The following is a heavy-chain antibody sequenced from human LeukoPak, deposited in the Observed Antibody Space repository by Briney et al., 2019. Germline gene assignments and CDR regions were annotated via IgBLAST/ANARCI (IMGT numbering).Heavy chain of an antibody. J-gene: IGHJ6*03. Sequence: GGSLRLSCAASGFTFSSYEMNWVRQAPGKGLEWVSYISSSGSTIYYADSVKGRFTISRDNAKNSLYVQMNTLRAEDTAVYYCVRQNYDILTGYYNYLYHYYYMDVWGKGTTVTISS. D-gene: IGHD3-9*01. CDR3: VRQNYDILTGYYNYLYHYYYMDV. V-gene: IGHV3-48*03. CDR1: GFTFSSYE. CDR2: ISSSGSTI.